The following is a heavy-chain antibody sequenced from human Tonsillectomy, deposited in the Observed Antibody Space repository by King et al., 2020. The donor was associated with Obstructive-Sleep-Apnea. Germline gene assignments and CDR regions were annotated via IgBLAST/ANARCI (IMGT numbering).Heavy chain of an antibody. CDR2: IRGSGGGT. V-gene: IGHV3-23*04. J-gene: IGHJ4*02. CDR3: AKDSMDYDTLTGPVDY. D-gene: IGHD3-9*01. Sequence: VQLVESGGGLVQPGGSLRLSCAGSGFTFRSYAMSWVRQVPGKGLEWVAGIRGSGGGTYYADCVKGRFTISRYNSKNTLYLQMNSLRADETAVYYCAKDSMDYDTLTGPVDYWGQGTLVTVSS. CDR1: GFTFRSYA.